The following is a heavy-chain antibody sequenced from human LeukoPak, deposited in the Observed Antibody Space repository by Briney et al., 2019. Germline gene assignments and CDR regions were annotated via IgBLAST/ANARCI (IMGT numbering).Heavy chain of an antibody. V-gene: IGHV3-23*01. Sequence: PGGSLRLSCAASEFTFNSYAMSWVRQAPGKGLEWVSSLSANGANTYSADSVKGRFIISRDNSKNTLYLQVNSLRPEDTAVYYCARRSMTGTYYFDYWGQGTLVTVSS. D-gene: IGHD1-1*01. CDR3: ARRSMTGTYYFDY. CDR1: EFTFNSYA. CDR2: LSANGANT. J-gene: IGHJ4*02.